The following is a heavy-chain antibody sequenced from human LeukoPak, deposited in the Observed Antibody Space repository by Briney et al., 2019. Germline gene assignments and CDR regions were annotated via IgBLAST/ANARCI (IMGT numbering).Heavy chain of an antibody. Sequence: GGSLRLSCAASGFTFSSYAMSWVRQAPGKGLEWVSTISGSGGSTDYADSVKGRFTISRDNSKNTLYLQMNSLRAEDAAVYYCAKDHDFWSGYARAANFDYWGQGTLVTVSS. CDR2: ISGSGGST. V-gene: IGHV3-23*01. CDR3: AKDHDFWSGYARAANFDY. CDR1: GFTFSSYA. J-gene: IGHJ4*02. D-gene: IGHD3-3*01.